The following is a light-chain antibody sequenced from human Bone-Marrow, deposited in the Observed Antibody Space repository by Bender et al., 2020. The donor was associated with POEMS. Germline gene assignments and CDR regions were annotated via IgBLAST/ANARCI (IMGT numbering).Light chain of an antibody. CDR3: QVWESSGDPVVA. CDR2: DYN. CDR1: TTGSRI. J-gene: IGLJ2*01. Sequence: SYVVSQPPSVSVAPGKTARISCGGWRTTGSRIVHWYQQKPGQAPVLVVYDYNARPSGISDRFSGANSGSTATLTITRVEAGDEADYYCQVWESSGDPVVAFGGGTKLTVL. V-gene: IGLV3-21*03.